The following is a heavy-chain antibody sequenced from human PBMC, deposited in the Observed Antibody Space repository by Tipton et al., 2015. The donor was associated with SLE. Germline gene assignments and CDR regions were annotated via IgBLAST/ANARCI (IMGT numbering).Heavy chain of an antibody. Sequence: GLVKPSETLSLSCTISGDSIRADIYYWGWIRQPPGKGLEWIGNIYYGGTTYYNPSLKSGLTISGGTSENTFSLRMNSVAAADTAVYFCASLVVVPAELGKGATEAMDYWGQGTLVTVSS. D-gene: IGHD2-2*01. CDR1: GDSIRADIYY. CDR3: ASLVVVPAELGKGATEAMDY. V-gene: IGHV4-39*07. CDR2: IYYGGTT. J-gene: IGHJ4*02.